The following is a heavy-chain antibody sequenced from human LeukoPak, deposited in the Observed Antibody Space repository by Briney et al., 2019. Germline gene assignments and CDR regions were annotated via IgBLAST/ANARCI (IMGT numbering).Heavy chain of an antibody. Sequence: PSGTLSLTCIVSGGSISSLNLWSWLRQPPGKGLEWIWEMYLGGTTNFNPSLKSRVTILIDKSKNQLSLQLTSVTAADTAVYYCAGLEGRYSTDWFYFFDYWGQGALVTVSS. CDR2: MYLGGTT. CDR1: GGSISSLNL. V-gene: IGHV4-4*02. D-gene: IGHD6-19*01. CDR3: AGLEGRYSTDWFYFFDY. J-gene: IGHJ4*02.